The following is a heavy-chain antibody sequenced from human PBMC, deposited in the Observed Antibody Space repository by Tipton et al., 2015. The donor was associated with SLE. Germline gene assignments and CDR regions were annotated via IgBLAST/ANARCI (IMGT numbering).Heavy chain of an antibody. D-gene: IGHD2-2*01. Sequence: LRLSCAVYGGSFSGYYWSWIRQPPGKGLEWIGEINHSGSTNYNPSLKSRVTISVDTSKNQFSLKLSSVTAADTAMYYCARGVAVVVPAAWIDVWGKGTTVTVSS. CDR3: ARGVAVVVPAAWIDV. CDR1: GGSFSGYY. J-gene: IGHJ6*04. V-gene: IGHV4-34*01. CDR2: INHSGST.